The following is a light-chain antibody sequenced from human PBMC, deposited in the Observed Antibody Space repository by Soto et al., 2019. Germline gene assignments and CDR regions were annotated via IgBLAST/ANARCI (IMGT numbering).Light chain of an antibody. J-gene: IGLJ2*01. CDR2: EVG. V-gene: IGLV2-14*01. Sequence: QSVLTQPASVSGSPGQSITISCTGTSSDVGAYIFVSWYQQHPGKAPKLLIYEVGNRPSGVSNRFSGSKSGTTASLTISGLQAEDEADYYCSSYTSSNSVVFGGGTKVTVL. CDR1: SSDVGAYIF. CDR3: SSYTSSNSVV.